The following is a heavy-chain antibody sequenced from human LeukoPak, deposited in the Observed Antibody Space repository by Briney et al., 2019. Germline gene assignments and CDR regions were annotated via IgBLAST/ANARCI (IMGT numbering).Heavy chain of an antibody. Sequence: GGSLRLSCEASGFTFRTYSMNWVRQAPGQGLEWISYISSTGTYFNYADSVKGRFTISRDNSKNTLYLQMNSLRAEDTAVYYCARGGGARGTGYYYMDVWGKGTTVTISS. J-gene: IGHJ6*03. CDR1: GFTFRTYS. CDR2: ISSTGTYF. V-gene: IGHV3-21*01. CDR3: ARGGGARGTGYYYMDV. D-gene: IGHD1-26*01.